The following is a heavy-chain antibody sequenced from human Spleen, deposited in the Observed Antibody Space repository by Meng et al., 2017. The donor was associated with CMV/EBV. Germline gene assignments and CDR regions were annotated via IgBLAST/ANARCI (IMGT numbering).Heavy chain of an antibody. J-gene: IGHJ1*01. D-gene: IGHD5-18*01. CDR2: VMPILNIT. CDR1: GGTFSSHT. CDR3: VRDGYSPGFFQH. V-gene: IGHV1-69*04. Sequence: CKDSGGTFSSHTISWVRQAPGQGLEWMGWVMPILNITNYAEKFHGRLTIIADKSTTTAYLELSTLRSEDTAVYYCVRDGYSPGFFQHWGQGTLVTVSS.